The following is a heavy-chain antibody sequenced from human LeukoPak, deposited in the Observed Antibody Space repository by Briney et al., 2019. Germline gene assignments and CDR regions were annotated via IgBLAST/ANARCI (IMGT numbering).Heavy chain of an antibody. D-gene: IGHD3-22*01. CDR2: ISGSGGTT. CDR1: GFTFSSYG. J-gene: IGHJ4*02. Sequence: GGSLRLSCAASGFTFSSYGMNWVRQAPGKGLEWVSGISGSGGTTYYTDSVKGRFTISRDNSKNSLSLQVSSLRAEDTAVYYCAKTNGYYSDWGQGTLVTVSS. V-gene: IGHV3-23*01. CDR3: AKTNGYYSD.